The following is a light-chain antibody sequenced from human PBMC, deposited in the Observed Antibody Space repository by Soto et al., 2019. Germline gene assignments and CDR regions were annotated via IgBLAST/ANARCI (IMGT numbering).Light chain of an antibody. J-gene: IGKJ3*01. CDR2: ATS. V-gene: IGKV1-27*01. Sequence: DIQLTQSPSSLSASGGDRVTITCRARQGINHYLAWFQQKPGKVPKLLIYATSTLQTLVPSRFSGRGFGTVFTNTISGLQPEDGGTYYCQKHTSAPLFFGPGT. CDR1: QGINHY. CDR3: QKHTSAPLF.